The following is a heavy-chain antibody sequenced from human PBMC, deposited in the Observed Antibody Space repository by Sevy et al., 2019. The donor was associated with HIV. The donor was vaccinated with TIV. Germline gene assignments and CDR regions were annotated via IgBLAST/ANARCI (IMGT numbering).Heavy chain of an antibody. CDR2: ISYGGTT. Sequence: SETLSLTCTVSGGSVSSDFSYWNWVRQPPGKGLEYIGSISYGGTTSYNPSLKSQVTISLDTSKYHFSLKVNYVTAADTAIYYCAKRDYGDYVDYFDPWGQGTLVTVSS. CDR3: AKRDYGDYVDYFDP. J-gene: IGHJ5*02. D-gene: IGHD4-17*01. V-gene: IGHV4-61*03. CDR1: GGSVSSDFSY.